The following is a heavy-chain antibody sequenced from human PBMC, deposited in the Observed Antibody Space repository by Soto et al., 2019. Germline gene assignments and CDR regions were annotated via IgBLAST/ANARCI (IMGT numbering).Heavy chain of an antibody. J-gene: IGHJ6*02. CDR2: IIPIFGKA. V-gene: IGHV1-69*01. CDR1: GGTFSSYA. D-gene: IGHD3-10*01. CDR3: DIKSGSGSTVGNYYYYYGMEV. Sequence: QVQLVQSGAEVKKPGSSVKVSCKASGGTFSSYAISWVRQAPGQGLEWIGGIIPIFGKAKYAQKFQGRVTIPADESTSTAYMEMSRLRSEDTDVYYWDIKSGSGSTVGNYYYYYGMEVWGQGTTVTVSS.